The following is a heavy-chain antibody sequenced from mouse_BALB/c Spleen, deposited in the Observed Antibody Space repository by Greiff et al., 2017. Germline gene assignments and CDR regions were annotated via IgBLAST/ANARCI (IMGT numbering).Heavy chain of an antibody. CDR3: ARNWDVGAMDY. J-gene: IGHJ4*01. D-gene: IGHD4-1*01. CDR1: GFTFSDYG. V-gene: IGHV5-15*02. Sequence: EVHLVESGGGLVQPGGSRKLSCAASGFTFSDYGMAWVRQAPGKGPEWVAFISNLAYSIYYADTVTGRFTISRENAKNTLYLEMSSLRSEDTAMYYCARNWDVGAMDYWGQGTTLTVSS. CDR2: ISNLAYSI.